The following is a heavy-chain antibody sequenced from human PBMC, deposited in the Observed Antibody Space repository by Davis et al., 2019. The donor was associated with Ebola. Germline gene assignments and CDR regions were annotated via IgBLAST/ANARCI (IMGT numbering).Heavy chain of an antibody. J-gene: IGHJ4*02. Sequence: ASEKVSCKASGYTFRGHDIHWVRQAPGQGLEWMGWIDPSNGDTNYAHKFQGRVTMTRDRSINTAHMELSGLRSDDTAIYYCARDDKVMHFDYWGQGTLVTASS. CDR1: GYTFRGHD. CDR3: ARDDKVMHFDY. CDR2: IDPSNGDT. V-gene: IGHV1-2*02. D-gene: IGHD3-16*01.